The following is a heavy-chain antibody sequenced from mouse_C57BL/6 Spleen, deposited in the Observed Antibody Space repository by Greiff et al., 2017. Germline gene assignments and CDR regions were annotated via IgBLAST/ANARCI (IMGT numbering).Heavy chain of an antibody. CDR1: GYTFTSYT. CDR3: ARRDGNYQAWFAY. Sequence: VQLQQSGAELARPGASVKMSCKASGYTFTSYTMHWVKQRPGQGLEWIGYINPSSGYTKYNQKFKDKATLTADKSSSTAYMQLSSLTSEDSAVYYCARRDGNYQAWFAYWGQGTLVTVSA. D-gene: IGHD2-1*01. J-gene: IGHJ3*01. V-gene: IGHV1-4*01. CDR2: INPSSGYT.